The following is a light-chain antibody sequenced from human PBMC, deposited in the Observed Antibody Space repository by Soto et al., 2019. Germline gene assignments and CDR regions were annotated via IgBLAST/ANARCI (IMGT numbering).Light chain of an antibody. Sequence: DIQMTQSPSTLSASVGDRVTITCRASQSINNWLAWYQQKPGKAPNLLIYKASSLESGVPSRFSGSGSGTEFTLTVSSLQPDDFATYYCQQYDSYPFTFGGGTKVDIK. CDR1: QSINNW. CDR2: KAS. V-gene: IGKV1-5*03. J-gene: IGKJ4*01. CDR3: QQYDSYPFT.